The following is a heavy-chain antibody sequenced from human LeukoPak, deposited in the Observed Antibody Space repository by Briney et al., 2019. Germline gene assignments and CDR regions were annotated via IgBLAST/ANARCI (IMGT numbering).Heavy chain of an antibody. V-gene: IGHV3-21*01. CDR2: ISSSSSYI. CDR3: ARDFAGDDYGDYIGWFDP. CDR1: GFTFSSYS. Sequence: GGSLRLSCAASGFTFSSYSMNWVRQAPGKGLEWVSSISSSSSYIYYADSVKGRFTISRDNAKNSLYLKMNSLRAEDTAVYYCARDFAGDDYGDYIGWFDPWGQGTLVTVSS. J-gene: IGHJ5*02. D-gene: IGHD4-17*01.